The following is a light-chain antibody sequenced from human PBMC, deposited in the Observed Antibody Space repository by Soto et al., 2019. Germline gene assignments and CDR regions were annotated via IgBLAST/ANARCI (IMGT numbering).Light chain of an antibody. V-gene: IGKV1-33*01. CDR1: QDITTY. CDR2: GAS. J-gene: IGKJ2*01. CDR3: QQYDTIQYT. Sequence: DIQMTQSPSSLSASVGDRVTITCQASQDITTYLNWFQQKPGKAPKLLIYGASNLETGVPSRFSGRGSGTDFTFAISSLQPEDIATYYCQQYDTIQYTFGQETKLEIK.